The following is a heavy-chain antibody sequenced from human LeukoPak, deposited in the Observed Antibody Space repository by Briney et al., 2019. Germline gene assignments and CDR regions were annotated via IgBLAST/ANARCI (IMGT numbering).Heavy chain of an antibody. J-gene: IGHJ6*02. CDR1: GFTVSSDY. D-gene: IGHD2-15*01. CDR3: AKATQLVALLYYYYGMDV. CDR2: IYGGGGT. V-gene: IGHV3-53*05. Sequence: GGSLRLSCAASGFTVSSDYMSWVRQAPGRGLEWVSVIYGGGGTYYADSVKGRFTISRDNSKNTLYLQMNSLRAEETAVYYCAKATQLVALLYYYYGMDVWGQGTTVTVSS.